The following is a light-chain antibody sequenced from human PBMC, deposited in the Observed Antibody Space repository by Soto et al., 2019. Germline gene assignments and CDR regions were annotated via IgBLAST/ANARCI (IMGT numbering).Light chain of an antibody. V-gene: IGLV2-11*01. J-gene: IGLJ2*01. CDR2: NVN. CDR1: SSDVGGYHY. Sequence: QSALTQPRSVSGSPGQSVTIACTGTSSDVGGYHYVSWYQHHPGKAPKLMIFNVNERPSGVPARFSGSKSGNTASLTISGLQAEDEADYYCCSYAGIYTLLFGGGTKLTVL. CDR3: CSYAGIYTLL.